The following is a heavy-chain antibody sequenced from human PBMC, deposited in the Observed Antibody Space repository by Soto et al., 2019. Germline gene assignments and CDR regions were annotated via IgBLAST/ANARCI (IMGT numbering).Heavy chain of an antibody. Sequence: EVQLVESGGGLIQPGGSLRLSCAASGFTVSSNYMSWVRQAPGKGLEWVSVIYSGGSTYYADSVKGRFTISRDNSKNTLYLQMNSLRAEDTAVYDCARGPNGELSLFFDYWGQGTLVTVSS. V-gene: IGHV3-53*01. CDR1: GFTVSSNY. J-gene: IGHJ4*02. D-gene: IGHD3-16*02. CDR2: IYSGGST. CDR3: ARGPNGELSLFFDY.